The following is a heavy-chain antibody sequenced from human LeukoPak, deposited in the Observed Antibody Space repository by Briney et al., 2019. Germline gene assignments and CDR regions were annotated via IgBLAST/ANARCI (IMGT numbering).Heavy chain of an antibody. V-gene: IGHV3-74*01. CDR3: ARDGLAAAADY. D-gene: IGHD6-13*01. CDR2: IKGDGTST. J-gene: IGHJ4*02. CDR1: GLTFSTHW. Sequence: PGGSLRLSCTVSGLTFSTHWMRWVRHAPGKGLVWVSHIKGDGTSTNYADSVKGRFTISRDNAKNTLFLQMNSLRAEDTAVYYCARDGLAAAADYWGQGTLVTVSS.